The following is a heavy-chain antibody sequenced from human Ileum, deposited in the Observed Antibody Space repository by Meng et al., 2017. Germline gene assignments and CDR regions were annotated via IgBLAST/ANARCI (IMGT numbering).Heavy chain of an antibody. D-gene: IGHD5-12*01. CDR3: ARGSGYSAYN. Sequence: GGSLRLSCAASGFTFSSYWMHWVRQAPGKGLVWVSRINSDEGITNYADSVKGRFTISRDNAKNTLYLQMNSLRVEDTAVYYCARGSGYSAYNWGQGTLVTVSS. CDR2: INSDEGIT. V-gene: IGHV3-74*01. CDR1: GFTFSSYW. J-gene: IGHJ4*02.